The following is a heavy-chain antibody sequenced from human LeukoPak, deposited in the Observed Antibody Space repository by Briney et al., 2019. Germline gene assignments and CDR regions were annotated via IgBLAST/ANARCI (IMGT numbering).Heavy chain of an antibody. D-gene: IGHD2-8*02. CDR3: ATDYPTPGPAFDF. CDR2: INGDGSRA. Sequence: PGGSLRLSCAVSGSTFSNYWMHWVRQAPGKGLVWVSCINGDGSRAAYADSVKGRFTISRDNAKNTLYLHMNSLRADDTAVYYCATDYPTPGPAFDFWGRGTMVTVSS. V-gene: IGHV3-74*01. CDR1: GSTFSNYW. J-gene: IGHJ3*01.